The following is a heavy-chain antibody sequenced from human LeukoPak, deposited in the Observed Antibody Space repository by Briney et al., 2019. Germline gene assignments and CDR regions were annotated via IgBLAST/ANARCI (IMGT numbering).Heavy chain of an antibody. Sequence: SETLSLTCTVSGGSISSGDYYWSWIRQPPGKGLEWIGYIYYSGSTYYNPSLKSRVTISVDTSKNQFSLELSSVTAADTAVYYCARSYSNYNWFDPWGQETLVTVSS. CDR1: GGSISSGDYY. D-gene: IGHD4-11*01. J-gene: IGHJ5*02. CDR3: ARSYSNYNWFDP. CDR2: IYYSGST. V-gene: IGHV4-30-4*01.